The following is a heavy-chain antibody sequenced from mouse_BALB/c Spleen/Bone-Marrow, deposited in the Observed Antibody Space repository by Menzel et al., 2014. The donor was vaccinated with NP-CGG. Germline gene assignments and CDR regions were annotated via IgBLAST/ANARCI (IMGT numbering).Heavy chain of an antibody. Sequence: EVHLVESGGGLVQPGGSLRLSCATSGFTFTDYYMNWVRQPPRKALEWLGFIRNKANGYTTEYSASVKGRFTISRDNSQNILYLQMNTLRAEDSATYYCARDKGRVFFDYWGQGTTLTVSS. CDR3: ARDKGRVFFDY. V-gene: IGHV7-3*02. CDR2: IRNKANGYTT. J-gene: IGHJ2*01. CDR1: GFTFTDYY.